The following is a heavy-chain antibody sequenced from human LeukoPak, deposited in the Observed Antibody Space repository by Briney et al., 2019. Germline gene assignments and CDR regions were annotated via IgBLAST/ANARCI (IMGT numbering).Heavy chain of an antibody. J-gene: IGHJ3*02. D-gene: IGHD3-10*01. Sequence: GGSLRLSCAASGFTFSSYAMHWVRQAPGKGLEWVAVISYDGSNKYYADSVKGRFTISRDNSKNTLYLQMNSLRAEDTAVYYCARGSGIRHGAFDIWGQGTMVTVSS. CDR2: ISYDGSNK. CDR1: GFTFSSYA. CDR3: ARGSGIRHGAFDI. V-gene: IGHV3-30-3*01.